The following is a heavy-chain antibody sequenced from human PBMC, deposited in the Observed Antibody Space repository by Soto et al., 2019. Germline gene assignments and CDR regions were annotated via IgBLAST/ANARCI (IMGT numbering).Heavy chain of an antibody. J-gene: IGHJ3*02. V-gene: IGHV3-9*01. Sequence: EVQLVESGGGLVQPGRSLRLSCAASGFTFDDYAMHWVRQAPGKGLEWVSGISWNSGSIGYADSVKGRFTISRDNAKNSLYLQMNSLRAEDTALYYCAKGVGATPSDAFDIWGQGTMVTVSS. CDR3: AKGVGATPSDAFDI. CDR2: ISWNSGSI. D-gene: IGHD1-26*01. CDR1: GFTFDDYA.